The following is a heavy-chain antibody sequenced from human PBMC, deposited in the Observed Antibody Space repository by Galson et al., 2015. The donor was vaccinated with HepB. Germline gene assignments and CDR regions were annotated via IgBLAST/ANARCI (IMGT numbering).Heavy chain of an antibody. Sequence: SVTVSCKASGYSFVSYGIPWVRQAPGQGLEWMGWINIYNGNTMYAQNLQGRITMTKDTSTSTAYMELRSLRSDDTAVYYCARVVYYYDNSGSSHFNYWGQGTLVSVSS. CDR2: INIYNGNT. CDR1: GYSFVSYG. CDR3: ARVVYYYDNSGSSHFNY. D-gene: IGHD3-22*01. V-gene: IGHV1-18*01. J-gene: IGHJ4*02.